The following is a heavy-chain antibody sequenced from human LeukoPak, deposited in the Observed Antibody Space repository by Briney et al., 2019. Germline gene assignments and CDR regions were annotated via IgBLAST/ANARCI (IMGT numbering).Heavy chain of an antibody. D-gene: IGHD5-18*01. Sequence: SETLSLTCTVSGDSISSSSYYWGWIRQPPGKGLQWIGSIYYTGSTYYNPSLKSRVTISVDKSKNQFSLKLSSVTAADTAVYFCARSGYSYGSHFDYWGQGTLVTVSS. CDR3: ARSGYSYGSHFDY. J-gene: IGHJ4*02. CDR1: GDSISSSSYY. CDR2: IYYTGST. V-gene: IGHV4-39*07.